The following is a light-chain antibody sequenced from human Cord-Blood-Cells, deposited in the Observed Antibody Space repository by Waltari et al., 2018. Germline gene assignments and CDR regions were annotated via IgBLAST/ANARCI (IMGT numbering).Light chain of an antibody. Sequence: QSALTQPASVSGSPAPSLSISSTGTSGCVGSYNLVSWYQQHPGKAPKLMIYEGSKRPSGVSNRFSGSKSGNTASLTISGLQAEDEADYYCCSYAGSSTVVFGGGTKLTVL. CDR2: EGS. CDR3: CSYAGSSTVV. CDR1: SGCVGSYNL. J-gene: IGLJ2*01. V-gene: IGLV2-23*01.